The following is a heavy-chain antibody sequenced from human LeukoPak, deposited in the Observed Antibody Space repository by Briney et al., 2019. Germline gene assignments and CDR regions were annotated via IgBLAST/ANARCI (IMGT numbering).Heavy chain of an antibody. Sequence: GGSLRLSCAASGFTFSSYGMSWVRQAPGKGLEWVSSISSSSIYIYYADSVKGRFTISRDNAKTSLYLQMNSLRAEDTAVYYCARELSGIGRYYYYYYMDVWGKGTTVTVSS. D-gene: IGHD6-19*01. CDR2: ISSSSIYI. V-gene: IGHV3-21*01. CDR1: GFTFSSYG. CDR3: ARELSGIGRYYYYYYMDV. J-gene: IGHJ6*03.